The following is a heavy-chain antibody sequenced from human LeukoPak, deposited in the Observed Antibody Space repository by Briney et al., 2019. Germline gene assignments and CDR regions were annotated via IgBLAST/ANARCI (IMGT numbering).Heavy chain of an antibody. CDR2: INHSGST. V-gene: IGHV4-34*01. Sequence: PSETLSLTCAVYGGSFSGYYWSWIRQPPGKGLEWIEEINHSGSTNYNPSLKSRVTISVDTSKNQFSLKLGSVTAADTAVYYCARGAAYGSGSYSDYWGQGTLVTVSS. CDR3: ARGAAYGSGSYSDY. J-gene: IGHJ4*02. CDR1: GGSFSGYY. D-gene: IGHD3-10*01.